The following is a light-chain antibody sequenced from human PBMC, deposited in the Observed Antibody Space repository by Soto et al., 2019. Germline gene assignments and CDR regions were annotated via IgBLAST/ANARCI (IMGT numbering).Light chain of an antibody. CDR1: SSNIGAGYD. Sequence: QAVVTQTPSVSGAPGQRVTISCTGSSSNIGAGYDVHWYQQLPGTTPKLLIYANTHRPSGVPDRFSGSKSGTSASLAITGLQAEDEADYYCQSYDSSLSGSVFGGGTKVTVL. J-gene: IGLJ3*02. CDR3: QSYDSSLSGSV. V-gene: IGLV1-40*01. CDR2: ANT.